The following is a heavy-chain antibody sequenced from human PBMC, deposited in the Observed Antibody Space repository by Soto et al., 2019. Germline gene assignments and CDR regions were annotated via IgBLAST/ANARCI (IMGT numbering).Heavy chain of an antibody. J-gene: IGHJ4*02. CDR1: GGSFSGYY. Sequence: QVQLQQWGAGLLKPSETLSLTCAVYGGSFSGYYWSWIRQPPGKGLEWIGEINHSGSTNYNPSLKSRVTISVDASKNQFSLKLSSVTAADTAVYYCARGLGSGSYYIGYWGQGTLVTVSS. D-gene: IGHD3-10*01. CDR3: ARGLGSGSYYIGY. V-gene: IGHV4-34*01. CDR2: INHSGST.